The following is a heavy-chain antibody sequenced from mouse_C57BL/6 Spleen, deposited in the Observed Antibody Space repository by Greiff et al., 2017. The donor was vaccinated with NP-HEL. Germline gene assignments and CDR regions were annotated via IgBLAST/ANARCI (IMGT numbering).Heavy chain of an antibody. Sequence: EVHLVESGGGLVKPGGSLKLSCAASGFTFSSYAMSWVRQTPEKRLEWVATISDGGSYTYYPDNVKGRFTISRDNAKNNLYLQMSHLKSEDTAMYYCARELLRYYAMDYWGQGTSVTVSS. CDR2: ISDGGSYT. V-gene: IGHV5-4*01. J-gene: IGHJ4*01. CDR1: GFTFSSYA. CDR3: ARELLRYYAMDY. D-gene: IGHD1-1*01.